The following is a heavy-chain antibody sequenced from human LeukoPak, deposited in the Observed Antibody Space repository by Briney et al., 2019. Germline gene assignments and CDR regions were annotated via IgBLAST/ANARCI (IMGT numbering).Heavy chain of an antibody. D-gene: IGHD4-23*01. V-gene: IGHV3-30*18. CDR2: ISYDGSNK. Sequence: LAGGSLRLSCAASGFTFSNYGMHWVRQAPGKGLEWVAVISYDGSNKYYADSVKGRFTISRDNSRNTLYLQMNSLRAEDTAMYYCAKDLGDYDGNSDLNYWGQGTLVTVSS. CDR1: GFTFSNYG. J-gene: IGHJ4*02. CDR3: AKDLGDYDGNSDLNY.